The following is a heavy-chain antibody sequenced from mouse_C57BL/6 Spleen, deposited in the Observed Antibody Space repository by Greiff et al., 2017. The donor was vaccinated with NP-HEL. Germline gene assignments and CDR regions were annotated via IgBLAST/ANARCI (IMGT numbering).Heavy chain of an antibody. CDR2: INPSSGYT. D-gene: IGHD4-1*01. CDR3: ARSSNWDGGYAMDY. Sequence: QVQLKESGAELARPGASVKMFCKASGYTFTSYTMHWVKQRPGQGLEWIGYINPSSGYTKYNQKFKDKATLTADKSSSTAYMQLSSLTSEDSAVYYCARSSNWDGGYAMDYWGQGTSVTVSS. J-gene: IGHJ4*01. CDR1: GYTFTSYT. V-gene: IGHV1-4*01.